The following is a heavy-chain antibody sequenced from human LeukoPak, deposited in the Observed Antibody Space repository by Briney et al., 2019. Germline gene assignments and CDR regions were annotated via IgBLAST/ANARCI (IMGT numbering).Heavy chain of an antibody. CDR2: ISGSAGST. D-gene: IGHD3-10*01. V-gene: IGHV3-23*01. J-gene: IGHJ6*03. CDR3: TRDGDTVLTRGYYYYMDV. Sequence: PGGSLRLSCAASGFTFSTYAMSWVRQAPGKGLEWVSAISGSAGSTNYADSVKGRFTISRDNFKNTLYLQMNSLRVEDTAVYYCTRDGDTVLTRGYYYYMDVWGKGTTVTVSS. CDR1: GFTFSTYA.